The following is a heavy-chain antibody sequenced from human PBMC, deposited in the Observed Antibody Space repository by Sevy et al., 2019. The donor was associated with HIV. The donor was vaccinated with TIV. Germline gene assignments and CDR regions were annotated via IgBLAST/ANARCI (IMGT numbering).Heavy chain of an antibody. CDR1: GFTFNYAW. J-gene: IGHJ6*02. V-gene: IGHV3-15*01. D-gene: IGHD3-3*01. Sequence: GGSLILSCAASGFTFNYAWMSWVRQAPGKGLEWVGRIKSKTDGGTADYAAHVKGRFTISRDDSENTLYLQMNSLKTEDTAVYYCASVVKNDFWDGHVNYYGLDVWGQGTTVTVSS. CDR2: IKSKTDGGTA. CDR3: ASVVKNDFWDGHVNYYGLDV.